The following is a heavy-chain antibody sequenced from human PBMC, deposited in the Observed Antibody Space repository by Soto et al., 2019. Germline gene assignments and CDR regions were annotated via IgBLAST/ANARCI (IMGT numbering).Heavy chain of an antibody. J-gene: IGHJ4*02. D-gene: IGHD3-22*01. CDR1: GGTFSSYA. Sequence: QVQLVQSGAEVKKPGSSVKVSCKASGGTFSSYAISWVRQAPGQGLEWMGGIIPIFGTANYPQKFQGRVTITPDECTSTAEMELSGLRSEDTAVYYCARDSYDSRGYYPGYWGQGNLVTVSS. V-gene: IGHV1-69*05. CDR2: IIPIFGTA. CDR3: ARDSYDSRGYYPGY.